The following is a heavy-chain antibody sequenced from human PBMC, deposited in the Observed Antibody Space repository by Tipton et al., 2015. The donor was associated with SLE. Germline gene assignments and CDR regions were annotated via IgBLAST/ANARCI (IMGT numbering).Heavy chain of an antibody. J-gene: IGHJ4*02. V-gene: IGHV5-51*01. Sequence: QLVQAGAEVKKPGESLKISCKGSGYSFTTYWIGWVRQMPGKGLEWMGIIYPGDSDTRYSPCFQGQVAISAGKSISTAYVQWSSRKSADTALYFLATAADYGGQMGGFDYWGQGTLVTVSS. D-gene: IGHD4-23*01. CDR3: ATAADYGGQMGGFDY. CDR2: IYPGDSDT. CDR1: GYSFTTYW.